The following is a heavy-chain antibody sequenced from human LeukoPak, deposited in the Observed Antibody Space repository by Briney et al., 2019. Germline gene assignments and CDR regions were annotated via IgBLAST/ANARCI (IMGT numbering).Heavy chain of an antibody. CDR1: GFTFSSYA. CDR3: AGGGYNWNDHLFDY. D-gene: IGHD1-20*01. J-gene: IGHJ4*02. CDR2: ISYDASKK. V-gene: IGHV3-30-3*01. Sequence: GGSLRLSCAASGFTFSSYAMHWVRQAPGKGLEWVAVISYDASKKYYADSVRGRLTISRDNSKNTLYLHMNSLRPDDTAIYYCAGGGYNWNDHLFDYWGQGTLVIVSS.